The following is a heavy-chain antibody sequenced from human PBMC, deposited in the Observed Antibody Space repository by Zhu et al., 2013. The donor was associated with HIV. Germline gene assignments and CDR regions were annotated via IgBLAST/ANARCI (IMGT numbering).Heavy chain of an antibody. CDR2: ISYDGSNK. J-gene: IGHJ5*02. CDR3: AKEALGASTVTRIDYNWFDP. Sequence: VQLVESGGGVVQPGRSLRLSCAASGFTFSSYGMHWVRQAPGKGLEWVAVISYDGSNKYYADSVKGRFTISRDNSKNTLYLQMNSLRAEDTAVYYCAKEALGASTVTRIDYNWFDPWGQGTLVTVSS. CDR1: GFTFSSYG. D-gene: IGHD4-17*01. V-gene: IGHV3-30*18.